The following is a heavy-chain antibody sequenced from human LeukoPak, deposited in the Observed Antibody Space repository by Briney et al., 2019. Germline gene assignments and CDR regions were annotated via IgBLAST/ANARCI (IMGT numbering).Heavy chain of an antibody. CDR2: IYYSGST. CDR3: ARGRRPYYFDY. Sequence: KPSETLSLTCTVSGGSISSYYWSWIRQPPGKGLEWIGYIYYSGSTNYNPSLKSRVTISVDTSKNQFSLRLSSVTAADTAVYYCARGRRPYYFDYWGQGTLVTVSS. V-gene: IGHV4-59*01. CDR1: GGSISSYY. J-gene: IGHJ4*02.